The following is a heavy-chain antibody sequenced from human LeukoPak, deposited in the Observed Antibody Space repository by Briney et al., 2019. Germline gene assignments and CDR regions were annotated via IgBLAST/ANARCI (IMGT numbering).Heavy chain of an antibody. J-gene: IGHJ6*02. V-gene: IGHV3-43*02. Sequence: VGSLRLSCIASGFTLDAYEMNWVRQAPGKGPEWVSLISANGGRTSYADSVKGRFTISRDNSKNSLYLQMTSLRAEDSALYYCTTWAFYHGLDVWGQGTTVTVSS. CDR3: TTWAFYHGLDV. CDR1: GFTLDAYE. CDR2: ISANGGRT. D-gene: IGHD2/OR15-2a*01.